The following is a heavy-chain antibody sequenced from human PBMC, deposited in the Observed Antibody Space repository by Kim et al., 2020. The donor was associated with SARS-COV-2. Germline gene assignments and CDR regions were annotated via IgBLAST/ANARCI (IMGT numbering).Heavy chain of an antibody. CDR3: ARPRSITMVRGVRNDAFD. CDR1: GGSFSGYY. Sequence: SETLSLTCAVYGGSFSGYYWSWIRQPPGKGLEWIGEINHSGSTNYNPSLKSRVTISVDTSKNQFSLKLSSVTAADTAVYYCARPRSITMVRGVRNDAFD. CDR2: INHSGST. V-gene: IGHV4-34*01. J-gene: IGHJ3*02. D-gene: IGHD3-10*01.